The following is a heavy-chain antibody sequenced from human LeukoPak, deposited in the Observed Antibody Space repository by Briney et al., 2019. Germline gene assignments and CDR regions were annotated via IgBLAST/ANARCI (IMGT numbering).Heavy chain of an antibody. CDR3: ATATHGRHYDY. D-gene: IGHD5-24*01. CDR1: GLTFSTSG. CDR2: IGPTGSDR. Sequence: GGSLRLSCTASGLTFSTSGFNWVRQAPGKGLEWVASIGPTGSDRYHAASIKGRFTIPRDNANNFLYLQMNRLRAEDTAVYYCATATHGRHYDYWGQGTLLTVSS. J-gene: IGHJ4*02. V-gene: IGHV3-21*06.